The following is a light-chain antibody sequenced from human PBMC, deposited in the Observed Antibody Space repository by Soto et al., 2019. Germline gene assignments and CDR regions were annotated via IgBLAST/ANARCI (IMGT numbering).Light chain of an antibody. CDR2: DDS. CDR3: QLWDSASDHVV. J-gene: IGLJ2*01. CDR1: NIGSKS. Sequence: VLTQPPSVSVAPGQTASITCGGNNIGSKSVHWYQQKPGQAPVLVVYDDSDRPSGIPERLSGSNSGNTATLTISRVETGDEADYYCQLWDSASDHVVFGGGTKLTVL. V-gene: IGLV3-21*02.